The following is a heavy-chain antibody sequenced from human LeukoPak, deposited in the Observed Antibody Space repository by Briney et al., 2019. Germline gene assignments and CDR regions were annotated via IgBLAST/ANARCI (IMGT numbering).Heavy chain of an antibody. CDR1: GGSISSGDYY. D-gene: IGHD2-2*01. CDR2: INHSGST. CDR3: ARGGFGVVVPAAMAGMDV. V-gene: IGHV4-30-4*08. J-gene: IGHJ6*02. Sequence: SQTLSLTCTVSGGSISSGDYYWSWIRQPPGKGLEWIGEINHSGSTNYNPSLKSRVTISVDTSKNQFSLKLSSVTAADTAVYYCARGGFGVVVPAAMAGMDVWGQGTTVTVSS.